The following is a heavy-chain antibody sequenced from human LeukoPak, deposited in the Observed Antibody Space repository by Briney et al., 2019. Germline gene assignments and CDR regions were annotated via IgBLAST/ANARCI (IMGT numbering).Heavy chain of an antibody. J-gene: IGHJ5*02. CDR1: GFTFSSYW. CDR2: INSDGSTT. V-gene: IGHV3-74*01. D-gene: IGHD3-16*01. CDR3: ARDMIILQS. Sequence: PGGSLRLSCAASGFTFSSYWMYWVRQAPGKGLVWVSRINSDGSTTSYADSVKGRFTISRDNAKKSLYLQMNSLRAEDTAVYFCARDMIILQSWGQGTLVTVSS.